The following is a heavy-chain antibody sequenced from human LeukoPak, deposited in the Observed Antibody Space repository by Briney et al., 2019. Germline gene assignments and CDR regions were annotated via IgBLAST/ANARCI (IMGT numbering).Heavy chain of an antibody. CDR3: ARGGERQWLPSQYYFDY. CDR1: GFTFSSYA. CDR2: IWYDGSNK. V-gene: IGHV3-33*08. J-gene: IGHJ4*02. D-gene: IGHD6-19*01. Sequence: PGGSLRLSCAASGFTFSSYAMTWVRQAPGKGLEWVAVIWYDGSNKYYADSVKGRFTISRDNSKNTLYLQMNSLRAEDTAVYYCARGGERQWLPSQYYFDYWGQGTLVTVSS.